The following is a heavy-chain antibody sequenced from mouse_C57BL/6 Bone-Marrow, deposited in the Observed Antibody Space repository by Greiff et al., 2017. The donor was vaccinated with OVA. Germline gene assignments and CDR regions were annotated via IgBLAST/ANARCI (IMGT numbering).Heavy chain of an antibody. Sequence: EVMLVESGGGLVKPGGSLKLSCAASGFTFSDYGMHWVRQAPEKGLEWVAYISSGSSTIYYADTVKGRFTISRDTAKNTLFLQMTSLRSEDTAMYYCAREGYDGSSLFAYWGQGTLVTVSA. D-gene: IGHD1-1*01. J-gene: IGHJ3*01. V-gene: IGHV5-17*01. CDR3: AREGYDGSSLFAY. CDR1: GFTFSDYG. CDR2: ISSGSSTI.